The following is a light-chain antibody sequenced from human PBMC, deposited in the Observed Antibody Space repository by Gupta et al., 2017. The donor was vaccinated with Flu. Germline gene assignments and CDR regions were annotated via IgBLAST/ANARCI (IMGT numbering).Light chain of an antibody. Sequence: SGHSRYAIAWHQQQPEKGPRYLMKVNSDGSHSKGDGIPDRFSGSSSGAERYLTISSLQSEDEADYYCQTWGTGIWVFGGGTKLTVL. V-gene: IGLV4-69*01. CDR3: QTWGTGIWV. CDR1: SGHSRYA. CDR2: VNSDGSH. J-gene: IGLJ3*02.